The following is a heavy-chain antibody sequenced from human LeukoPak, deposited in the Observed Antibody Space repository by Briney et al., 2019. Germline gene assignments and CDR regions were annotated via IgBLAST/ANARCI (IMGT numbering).Heavy chain of an antibody. V-gene: IGHV1-69*05. CDR1: GGTFSSYA. CDR2: IIPIFGTA. CDR3: ARAGGYDSSGYYQS. J-gene: IGHJ5*02. D-gene: IGHD3-22*01. Sequence: GASVKVSCKASGGTFSSYAISWVRQAPGQGLEWMGGIIPIFGTANYAQKLQGRVTMTTDTSTSTAYMELRSLRSDDTAVYYCARAGGYDSSGYYQSWGQGTLVTVSS.